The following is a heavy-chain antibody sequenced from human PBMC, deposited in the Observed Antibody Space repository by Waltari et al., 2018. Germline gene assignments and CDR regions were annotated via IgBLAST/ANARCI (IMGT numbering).Heavy chain of an antibody. CDR2: INPNSGGT. V-gene: IGHV1-2*06. J-gene: IGHJ4*02. D-gene: IGHD3-22*01. CDR1: GYTFTGYY. CDR3: ARAEGNYYDSSGLVDY. Sequence: QGQLVPSGAEVKKPGASVKVSCTASGYTFTGYYMHWVRQAPGQGLEWMGRINPNSGGTNYAQKFQGRVTMTRDTSISTAYMELSRLRSDDTAVYYCARAEGNYYDSSGLVDYWGQGTLVTVSS.